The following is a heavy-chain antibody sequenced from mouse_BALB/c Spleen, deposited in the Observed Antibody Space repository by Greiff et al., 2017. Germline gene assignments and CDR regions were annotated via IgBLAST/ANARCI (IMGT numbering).Heavy chain of an antibody. J-gene: IGHJ1*01. CDR3: ARSPSMINWYFDV. Sequence: VQLQQSGPELVKPGASVKMSCKASGYTFTSYVMHWVKQKPGQGLEWIGYINPYNDGTKYNEKFKGKATLTSDKSSSTAYMELSSLTSEDSAVYYCARSPSMINWYFDVWGAGTTVTVSS. D-gene: IGHD2-4*01. V-gene: IGHV1-14*01. CDR1: GYTFTSYV. CDR2: INPYNDGT.